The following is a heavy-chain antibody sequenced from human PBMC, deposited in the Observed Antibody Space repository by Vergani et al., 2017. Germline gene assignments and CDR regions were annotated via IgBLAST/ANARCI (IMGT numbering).Heavy chain of an antibody. CDR2: ISGSGGST. J-gene: IGHJ6*03. V-gene: IGHV3-23*01. CDR3: AKIGGRLNYMDV. D-gene: IGHD3-16*01. Sequence: EVQLLESGGGLVQPGGSLRLSCAASGFTFSSYAMSWVRQAPGKGLEWVSAISGSGGSTYYAASVKGRFTISRDNSKNTLYQQMNSLRAEDTAVYYCAKIGGRLNYMDVWGKGTTVTVSS. CDR1: GFTFSSYA.